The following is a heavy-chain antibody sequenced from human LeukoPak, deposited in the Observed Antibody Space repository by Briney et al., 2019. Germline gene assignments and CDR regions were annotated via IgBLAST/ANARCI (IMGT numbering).Heavy chain of an antibody. J-gene: IGHJ3*02. CDR1: GGSFSGYY. CDR2: INHSGST. Sequence: PSETLSLTCAVYGGSFSGYYWSWIRQPPGKGLEWIGEINHSGSTNYNPSLKSRVTISVDTSKNQFSLKLSSVTAADTAVYYCARAAANYGYDTTFDMWGQGTMVTVSS. CDR3: ARAAANYGYDTTFDM. D-gene: IGHD5-18*01. V-gene: IGHV4-34*01.